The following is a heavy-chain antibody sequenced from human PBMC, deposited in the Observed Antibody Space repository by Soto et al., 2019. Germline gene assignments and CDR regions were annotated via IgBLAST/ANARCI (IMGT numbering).Heavy chain of an antibody. Sequence: SETLSLTCTVSGGSISSGGYYWSWIRQHPGKGLEWIGYIYYSGSTYYNPSLKRRVTISVDTSKNQFSLKLSSVTAADTAVYYCARVSADYCSSTSCYSENGYGMDVWGQGTTVTVSS. V-gene: IGHV4-31*03. CDR1: GGSISSGGYY. J-gene: IGHJ6*02. CDR3: ARVSADYCSSTSCYSENGYGMDV. D-gene: IGHD2-2*01. CDR2: IYYSGST.